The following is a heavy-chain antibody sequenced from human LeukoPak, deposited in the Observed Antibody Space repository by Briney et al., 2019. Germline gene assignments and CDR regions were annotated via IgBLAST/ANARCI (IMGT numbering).Heavy chain of an antibody. CDR2: VSPKTGDR. Sequence: ASVKVSCKASGYSFSNFHINWVRQASGQGLEWIGWVSPKTGDRGYALKFQGRVTMTSDTSETTVYMEVRSLTSEDTAVYYCAVYSSGRNYYGMDVWGQGTTVTVSS. CDR3: AVYSSGRNYYGMDV. CDR1: GYSFSNFH. V-gene: IGHV1-8*01. J-gene: IGHJ6*02. D-gene: IGHD6-19*01.